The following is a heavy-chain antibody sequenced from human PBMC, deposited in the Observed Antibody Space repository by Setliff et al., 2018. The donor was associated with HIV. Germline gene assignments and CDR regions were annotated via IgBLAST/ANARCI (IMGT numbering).Heavy chain of an antibody. V-gene: IGHV4-39*01. Sequence: PSETLSLTCTVSGGSISSSSYYWGWIRQPPGKGLEWIGSIYYSGSTYYNPSLKSRVTISVDTSKNQFSLKLSSVTAADTAVYYCARGLSSQTYWGTRPLGLDYWGQGSLVTVSS. CDR3: ARGLSSQTYWGTRPLGLDY. J-gene: IGHJ4*01. CDR1: GGSISSSSYY. D-gene: IGHD2-2*01. CDR2: IYYSGST.